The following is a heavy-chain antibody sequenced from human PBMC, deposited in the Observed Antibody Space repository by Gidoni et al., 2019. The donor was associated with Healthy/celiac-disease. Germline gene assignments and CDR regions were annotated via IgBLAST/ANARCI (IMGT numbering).Heavy chain of an antibody. CDR1: GYTFTGYY. D-gene: IGHD3-22*01. CDR2: INPNSGGT. Sequence: QVRLVQSGAEVKKPGASVEVSCNASGYTFTGYYMLWVRQAPGQGLEWMGWINPNSGGTNYAQKVQGRGTMTRETSNSTAYMELSRLRSDDTDVYYCARSDSSGSFDYWGQGTLVTVSS. J-gene: IGHJ4*02. CDR3: ARSDSSGSFDY. V-gene: IGHV1-2*02.